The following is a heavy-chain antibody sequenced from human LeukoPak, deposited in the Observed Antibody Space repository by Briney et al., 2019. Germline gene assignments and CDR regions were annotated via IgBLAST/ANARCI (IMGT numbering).Heavy chain of an antibody. CDR3: ARAQKSRKSVASAVDC. CDR2: ISSSSSYI. J-gene: IGHJ4*02. CDR1: GFTFSDYS. D-gene: IGHD5-12*01. V-gene: IGHV3-21*01. Sequence: PGGSLRLSCAASGFTFSDYSMNWVRQAPGKGLEWVSSISSSSSYIFYADSVRGRFSISRDNAKNSLYLQMNSLRAEDTAVYYCARAQKSRKSVASAVDCWGQGTVVIVSS.